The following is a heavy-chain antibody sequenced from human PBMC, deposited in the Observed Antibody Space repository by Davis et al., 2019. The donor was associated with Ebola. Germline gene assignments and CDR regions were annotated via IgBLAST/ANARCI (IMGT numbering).Heavy chain of an antibody. Sequence: GESLKISCAASGFTFRIYGMHWVRQAPGKGLEWVALISYDGTNKYYAESVKGRFTISRDNSKNTLYLQMNSLRAEDTAVYYCAKLELRGYWGQGTLVTVSS. CDR2: ISYDGTNK. CDR1: GFTFRIYG. J-gene: IGHJ4*02. V-gene: IGHV3-30*18. CDR3: AKLELRGY. D-gene: IGHD1-7*01.